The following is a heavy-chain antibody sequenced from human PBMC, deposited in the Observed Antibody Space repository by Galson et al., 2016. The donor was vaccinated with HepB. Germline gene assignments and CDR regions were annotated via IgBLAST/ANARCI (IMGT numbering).Heavy chain of an antibody. CDR3: ARFIASPWNDYYYYGMDV. CDR1: GFTFGSYA. J-gene: IGHJ6*04. D-gene: IGHD1-1*01. V-gene: IGHV3-30-3*01. Sequence: SLRLSCAASGFTFGSYAMTWIRQAPGKGLEWLALLSHDGSTEHYADSVRGRFTISRDSSTNTLYLQMNSLRAEDTAVYYCARFIASPWNDYYYYGMDVWGKGTTVTVSS. CDR2: LSHDGSTE.